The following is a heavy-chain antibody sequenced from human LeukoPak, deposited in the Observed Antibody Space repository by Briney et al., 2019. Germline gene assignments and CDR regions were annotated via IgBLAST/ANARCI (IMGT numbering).Heavy chain of an antibody. D-gene: IGHD1-20*01. Sequence: GGSLRLSCAASGFTFSSYEMNWVRQAPGKGLEWVSYISSSGSTIYCADSVKGRFTISRDNAKNSLYLQMNSLTAEDTAVQYCARESFPNWKDDYWGQGTLVTVSS. CDR3: ARESFPNWKDDY. J-gene: IGHJ4*02. CDR1: GFTFSSYE. V-gene: IGHV3-48*03. CDR2: ISSSGSTI.